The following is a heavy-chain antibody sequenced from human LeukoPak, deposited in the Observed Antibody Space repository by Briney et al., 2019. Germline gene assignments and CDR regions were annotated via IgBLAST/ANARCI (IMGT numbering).Heavy chain of an antibody. J-gene: IGHJ4*02. CDR1: GFTFSNYA. Sequence: GGPLRLSCAASGFTFSNYAMSWVRRAPGKGLEWVSAISGSGGSTYYADSVKGRFTISRDNSKNTLYLQMNSLRAEDTAVYYCAKESYSSGWYAYFDYWGQGTLVTVSS. D-gene: IGHD6-19*01. V-gene: IGHV3-23*01. CDR2: ISGSGGST. CDR3: AKESYSSGWYAYFDY.